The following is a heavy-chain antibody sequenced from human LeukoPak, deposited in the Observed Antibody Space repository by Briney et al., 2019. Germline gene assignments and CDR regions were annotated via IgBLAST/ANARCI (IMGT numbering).Heavy chain of an antibody. CDR1: GGSISSSSSY. D-gene: IGHD3-9*01. Sequence: SETLSLTCTVSGGSISSSSSYWGWIRQPPGKGLEWIGSIYNSGSTYYNPSLKSRVTISVDTSKNQFSLKLSSVTAADTAVYYCARQGSWSVFSGDNWFDPWGQGTLVTVSS. CDR2: IYNSGST. V-gene: IGHV4-39*01. J-gene: IGHJ5*02. CDR3: ARQGSWSVFSGDNWFDP.